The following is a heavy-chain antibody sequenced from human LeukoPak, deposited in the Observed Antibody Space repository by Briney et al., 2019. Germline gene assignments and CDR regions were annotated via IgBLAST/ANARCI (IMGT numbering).Heavy chain of an antibody. CDR3: AREGEDSSGYYTDY. J-gene: IGHJ4*02. V-gene: IGHV4-59*01. D-gene: IGHD3-22*01. CDR2: IDYSAST. CDR1: GGSISTYY. Sequence: PSETLSLTCTVSGGSISTYYWSWIRQPPGKGLEWIVYIDYSASTNYNPSLKSRVTISVDTSKNQFSLKLSSVTAADTAVYYCAREGEDSSGYYTDYWGQGTLVTVSS.